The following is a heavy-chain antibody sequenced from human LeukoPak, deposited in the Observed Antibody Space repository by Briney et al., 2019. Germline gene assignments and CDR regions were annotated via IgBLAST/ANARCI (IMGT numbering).Heavy chain of an antibody. CDR3: ARDPERYLRTGKFDY. V-gene: IGHV3-21*01. CDR1: GFTFSTSA. CDR2: INSYSSHI. D-gene: IGHD5/OR15-5a*01. Sequence: GGPLRLSCAASGFTFSTSAMNWVRQVPGKGLEWVSSINSYSSHIYYAASVRGRFTVSRDNARNSVFLQMNSLTAEDTAVYYCARDPERYLRTGKFDYWGQGTLVTVSS. J-gene: IGHJ4*02.